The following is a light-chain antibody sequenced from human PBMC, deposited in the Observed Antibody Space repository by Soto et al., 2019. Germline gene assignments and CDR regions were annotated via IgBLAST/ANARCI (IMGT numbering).Light chain of an antibody. CDR3: QQYGSSPVA. V-gene: IGKV3-20*01. J-gene: IGKJ2*01. CDR1: QSVSSSY. Sequence: EIVLTQSPGTLSLSPGERATLSCRASQSVSSSYLAWYQQKPGQAPRLLIYGASSRATGIPDRFSGSGSGTDFTLTISRLEPDDFAVYYCQQYGSSPVAFGQGTKLEIK. CDR2: GAS.